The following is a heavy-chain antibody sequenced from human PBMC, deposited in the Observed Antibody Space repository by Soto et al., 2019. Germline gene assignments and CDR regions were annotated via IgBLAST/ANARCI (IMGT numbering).Heavy chain of an antibody. CDR3: ALYIRYKYGPWFDP. CDR2: ISSSGST. CDR1: GGSIRSSTYY. V-gene: IGHV4-31*03. D-gene: IGHD3-9*01. Sequence: SETLSLTCTVSGGSIRSSTYYWTWIRQHPGKGLEWIGYISSSGSTHYNPSLKSRVTMSVDTSKNQFSLNLSSVNVADAAVYLCALYIRYKYGPWFDPCGQGSLVTVSS. J-gene: IGHJ5*02.